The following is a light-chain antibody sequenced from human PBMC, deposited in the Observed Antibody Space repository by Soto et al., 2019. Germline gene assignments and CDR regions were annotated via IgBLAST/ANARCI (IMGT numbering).Light chain of an antibody. CDR1: QTISSW. J-gene: IGKJ1*01. Sequence: DIQMPQSPSTLSGSVGASVTITCRASQTISSWLAWYPKKTGKAPKLLIYKASTLKSGVPSRFRGSGSGTAFTLTISSLQPDELATYYCQPYNSYSEAFGQGTKV. V-gene: IGKV1-5*03. CDR3: QPYNSYSEA. CDR2: KAS.